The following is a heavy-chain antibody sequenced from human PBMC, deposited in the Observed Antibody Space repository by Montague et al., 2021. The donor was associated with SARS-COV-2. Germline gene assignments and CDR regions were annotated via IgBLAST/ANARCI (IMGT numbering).Heavy chain of an antibody. Sequence: CAISGDSVSSNSAAWNWIRQSPSRGLEWLGRTYYRSKWYNDYAVSVKSRITINPDTSENQFSLQLNSVTPEDTAVYYCARGGWGAPGTGRLFDYWGQGTLVTVSS. CDR2: TYYRSKWYN. CDR3: ARGGWGAPGTGRLFDY. V-gene: IGHV6-1*01. J-gene: IGHJ4*02. CDR1: GDSVSSNSAA. D-gene: IGHD3-10*01.